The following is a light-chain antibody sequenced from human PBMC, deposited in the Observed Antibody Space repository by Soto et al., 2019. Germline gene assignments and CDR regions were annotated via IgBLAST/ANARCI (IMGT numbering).Light chain of an antibody. CDR2: EVI. CDR1: SSDVGGYDY. CDR3: SSYTTSRDLV. V-gene: IGLV2-14*01. J-gene: IGLJ2*01. Sequence: QSALTQSASVSGSPGQSITIPCTGTSSDVGGYDYVSWYQQHPGKVPKLIIYEVIKRPSGVSHRFSGSKSGNTASLTISGLQTEDEADYYCSSYTTSRDLVFGGGTKVTVL.